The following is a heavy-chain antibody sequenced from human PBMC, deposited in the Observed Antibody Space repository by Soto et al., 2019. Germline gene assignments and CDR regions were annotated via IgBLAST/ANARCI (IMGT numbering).Heavy chain of an antibody. V-gene: IGHV4-39*01. CDR1: GGSISSSSYY. Sequence: SETLSLTCTVSGGSISSSSYYWGWIRQPPGKGLEWIGSIYYSGSTYYNPSLKSRVTISVDTSKNQFSLKLSSVTAADTAVYYCARSRLLWFGELLFPPNYFDYWGQGTLVTVSS. D-gene: IGHD3-10*01. CDR3: ARSRLLWFGELLFPPNYFDY. J-gene: IGHJ4*02. CDR2: IYYSGST.